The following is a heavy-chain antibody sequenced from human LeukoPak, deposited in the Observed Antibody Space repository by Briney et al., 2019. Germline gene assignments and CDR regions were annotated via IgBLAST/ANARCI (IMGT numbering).Heavy chain of an antibody. CDR2: IYGGGTT. V-gene: IGHV3-66*01. CDR1: GFTVSSNY. J-gene: IGHJ4*02. CDR3: ARGIVATIQDY. D-gene: IGHD5-12*01. Sequence: PGGSLRLSCAASGFTVSSNYMSWVRQAPGKGLEWVSVIYGGGTTNYADSVKGRFTISRDNSKNTLYLQMKSLRADDTAVYYCARGIVATIQDYWGQGTLVTVSS.